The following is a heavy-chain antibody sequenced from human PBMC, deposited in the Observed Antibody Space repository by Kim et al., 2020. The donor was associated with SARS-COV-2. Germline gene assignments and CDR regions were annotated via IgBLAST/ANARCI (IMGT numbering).Heavy chain of an antibody. CDR1: GGSISSGGYY. J-gene: IGHJ4*02. CDR2: IYYSGST. V-gene: IGHV4-31*03. D-gene: IGHD3-3*01. CDR3: ARGITVFGVDTHPFDY. Sequence: SETLSLTCTVSGGSISSGGYYWSWIRQHPGKGLEWIGYIYYSGSTYYNPSLKSRVTISVDTSKNQFSLKLSSVTAADTAVYYCARGITVFGVDTHPFDYWGQGTLVTVSS.